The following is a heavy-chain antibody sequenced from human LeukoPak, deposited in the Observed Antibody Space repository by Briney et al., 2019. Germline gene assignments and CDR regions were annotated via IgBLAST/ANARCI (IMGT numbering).Heavy chain of an antibody. CDR3: AREERRLYGNPDH. Sequence: PGGSLRLSCAASGFSLSSYDMNWVRQAPGKGLEWVSYIDKSGTNIDYADSVKGRFTVSRDNTRNSLFLQMNSLSAEDTAVYFCAREERRLYGNPDHWGQGTLVTVSS. CDR2: IDKSGTNI. J-gene: IGHJ4*02. D-gene: IGHD2/OR15-2a*01. CDR1: GFSLSSYD. V-gene: IGHV3-48*03.